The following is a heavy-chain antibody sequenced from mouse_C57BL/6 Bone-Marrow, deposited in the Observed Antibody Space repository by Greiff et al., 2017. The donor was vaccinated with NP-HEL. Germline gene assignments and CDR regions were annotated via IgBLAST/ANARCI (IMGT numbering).Heavy chain of an antibody. CDR2: ISDGGSYT. CDR1: GFTFSSYA. D-gene: IGHD1-1*02. V-gene: IGHV5-4*01. Sequence: EVHLVESGGGLVKPGGSLKLSCAASGFTFSSYAMSWVRQTPEKRLEWVATISDGGSYTYYPDNVKGRFTISRDNAKNNLYLQMSHLKSEDTAMYYCSRSWCAWFAYWGQGTLVTVSA. CDR3: SRSWCAWFAY. J-gene: IGHJ3*01.